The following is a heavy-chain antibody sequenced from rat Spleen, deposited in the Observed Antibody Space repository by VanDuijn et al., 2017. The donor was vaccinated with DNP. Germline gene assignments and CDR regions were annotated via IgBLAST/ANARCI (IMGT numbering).Heavy chain of an antibody. V-gene: IGHV5-17*01. CDR1: GFTFSDYA. CDR2: ISYDGSRT. CDR3: ARWGYWYFDF. Sequence: EVQLVESGGGLVQPGRSVKLSCAASGFTFSDYAMAWVRQAPKKGLEWVATISYDGSRTYYRESVKGRFTISRDNAKSTLSLQMDSLRSEDTATYYCARWGYWYFDFWGPGTMITVSS. J-gene: IGHJ1*01.